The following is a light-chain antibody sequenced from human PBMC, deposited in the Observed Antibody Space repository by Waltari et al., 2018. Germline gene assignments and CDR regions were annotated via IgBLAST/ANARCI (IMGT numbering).Light chain of an antibody. J-gene: IGLJ3*02. CDR2: DGS. Sequence: QSALTQPASVSGSPGQSITTSCTVTSSAGGGYNYVSWYQQHPGKAPKLMISDGSKRPSGVSNRFTGSKSDNTASLTISGLQAEDEADYYCSSYTSSSTWVFGGGTKLTVL. CDR1: SSAGGGYNY. V-gene: IGLV2-14*01. CDR3: SSYTSSSTWV.